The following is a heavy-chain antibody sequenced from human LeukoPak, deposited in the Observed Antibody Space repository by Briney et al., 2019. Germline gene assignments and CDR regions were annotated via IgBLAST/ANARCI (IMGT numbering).Heavy chain of an antibody. J-gene: IGHJ5*02. CDR3: AREMQGSSFS. D-gene: IGHD6-13*01. V-gene: IGHV1-69*13. Sequence: GASVKVSCKASGYTFTGYYMHWVRQAPGQGLEWMGGIIPIFGTANYAQKFQGRVTITADESTSTAYMELSSLRSEDTAVYYCAREMQGSSFSWGQGTLVTVSS. CDR2: IIPIFGTA. CDR1: GYTFTGYY.